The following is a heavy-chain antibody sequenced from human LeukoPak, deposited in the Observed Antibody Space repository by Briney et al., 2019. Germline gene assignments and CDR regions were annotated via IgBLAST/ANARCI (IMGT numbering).Heavy chain of an antibody. J-gene: IGHJ6*02. V-gene: IGHV3-23*01. CDR2: ISGSGGST. CDR3: AKEGPNRSGSYYKGYYGMDV. Sequence: GGSLRLSCAASGFTFSSYAMSWVRQAPGKGLEWVSAISGSGGSTYYADSVKGRFTISRDNSKNTLYLQMNSLRAEDTAVYYCAKEGPNRSGSYYKGYYGMDVWGQGTTVTVSS. CDR1: GFTFSSYA. D-gene: IGHD3-10*01.